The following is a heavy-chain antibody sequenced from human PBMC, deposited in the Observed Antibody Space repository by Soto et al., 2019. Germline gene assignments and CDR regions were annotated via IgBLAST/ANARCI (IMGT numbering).Heavy chain of an antibody. Sequence: RASVKVSCKASGYTFTSYDINWVRQATGQGLEWMGWMNPNSGNTGYAQKFQGRVTMTRNTSISTAYMELSSLRSEDTAVYYCARGKVLLWFGELFPDYYYYYMDVWGKGTTVTVSS. D-gene: IGHD3-10*01. CDR1: GYTFTSYD. J-gene: IGHJ6*03. CDR2: MNPNSGNT. CDR3: ARGKVLLWFGELFPDYYYYYMDV. V-gene: IGHV1-8*01.